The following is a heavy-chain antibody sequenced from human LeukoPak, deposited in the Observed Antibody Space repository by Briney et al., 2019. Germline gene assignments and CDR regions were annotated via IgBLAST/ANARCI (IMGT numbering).Heavy chain of an antibody. J-gene: IGHJ5*02. CDR2: INHSGST. CDR3: ASTLDTPGDWFDP. Sequence: PSETLSLTCAVYGGSFSGYYWSWIRQPPGKGLEWIGEINHSGSTNYNPSLKSRVTISVDTSKNQFSLKLSSVTAADTAVYYCASTLDTPGDWFDPWGQGTLVTVSS. V-gene: IGHV4-34*01. CDR1: GGSFSGYY. D-gene: IGHD5-18*01.